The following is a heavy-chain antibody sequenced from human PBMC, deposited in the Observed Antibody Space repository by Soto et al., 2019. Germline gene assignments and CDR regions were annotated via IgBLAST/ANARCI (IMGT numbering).Heavy chain of an antibody. CDR1: GFTFSSYG. Sequence: TGGSLRLSCAASGFTFSSYGMHWVRQAPGKGLEWVAVIWYDGSNKYYADSVKGRFTISRDNSKNTLYLQMNSLRAEDTAVYYCAGDPKPKVRGVTYYYGMDVWGQGTTVTVSS. CDR3: AGDPKPKVRGVTYYYGMDV. V-gene: IGHV3-33*01. CDR2: IWYDGSNK. J-gene: IGHJ6*02. D-gene: IGHD3-10*01.